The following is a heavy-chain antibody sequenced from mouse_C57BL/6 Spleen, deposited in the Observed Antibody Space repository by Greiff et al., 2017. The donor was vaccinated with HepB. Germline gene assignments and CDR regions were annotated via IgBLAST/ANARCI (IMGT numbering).Heavy chain of an antibody. CDR1: GYTLTSYD. D-gene: IGHD2-3*01. Sequence: VQLVESGPELVKPGASVKLSCKASGYTLTSYDINWVKQRPGQGLEWIGWIYPRDGSTKYNEKFKGKATLTVDTSSSTAYMELHSLTSEDSAVYFCARISSILYFYYWGQGTTLTVSS. CDR3: ARISSILYFYY. J-gene: IGHJ2*01. CDR2: IYPRDGST. V-gene: IGHV1-85*01.